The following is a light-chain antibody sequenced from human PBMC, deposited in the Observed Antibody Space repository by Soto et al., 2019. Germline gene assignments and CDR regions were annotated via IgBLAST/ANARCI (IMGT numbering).Light chain of an antibody. CDR3: QQSNSTSVP. CDR1: QSISSY. Sequence: DIQMTQSPSSLSASVGDRVTITCRASQSISSYLNWYQQKPGKAPKLLIYAASSLQSGDPSRFSGSGSGPDFTLTISTPQPEDFETNYCQQSNSTSVPLGKGTRRSIK. CDR2: AAS. V-gene: IGKV1-39*01. J-gene: IGKJ5*01.